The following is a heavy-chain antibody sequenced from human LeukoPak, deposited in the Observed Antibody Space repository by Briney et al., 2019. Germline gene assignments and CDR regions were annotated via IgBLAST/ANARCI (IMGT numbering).Heavy chain of an antibody. CDR2: ISNDGSIK. Sequence: GKSLRLSCAVSGFTFSTYGMHWVRQAPGKGLEWLSNISNDGSIKSYADAVKGRFTISRDNSKNTLYLQMNSLRADDTAVYYCARDHRIAVAEYYFDYWGQGTLVTVSS. D-gene: IGHD6-19*01. J-gene: IGHJ4*02. CDR3: ARDHRIAVAEYYFDY. CDR1: GFTFSTYG. V-gene: IGHV3-30*03.